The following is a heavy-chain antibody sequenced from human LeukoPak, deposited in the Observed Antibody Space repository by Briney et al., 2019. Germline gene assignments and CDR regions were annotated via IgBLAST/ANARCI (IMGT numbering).Heavy chain of an antibody. CDR2: ISSKSRYI. CDR3: ARLGYCSGGSCSSFDY. Sequence: GGSLRLSCVVSGFTFSSYSINWVRQAPGKGLEWVSSISSKSRYIYYADSVRGRFTISRDNAKNSLYLQMNSLRAEDTAVYYCARLGYCSGGSCSSFDYWGQGTLVTVSS. V-gene: IGHV3-21*01. J-gene: IGHJ4*02. D-gene: IGHD2-15*01. CDR1: GFTFSSYS.